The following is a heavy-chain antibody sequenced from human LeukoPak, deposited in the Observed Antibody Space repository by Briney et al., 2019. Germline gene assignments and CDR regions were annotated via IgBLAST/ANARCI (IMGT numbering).Heavy chain of an antibody. V-gene: IGHV4-4*08. CDR2: IYTSGST. D-gene: IGHD1-26*01. Sequence: SETLSLTCTVSGGSISSYYWSWIRQPPGKGLEWIGRIYTSGSTNYNPSLKSRVTISVDTSKNQFSLKLSSVTAADTAVYYCAGYKWELPQFDYWGQGTLVTVSS. J-gene: IGHJ4*02. CDR3: AGYKWELPQFDY. CDR1: GGSISSYY.